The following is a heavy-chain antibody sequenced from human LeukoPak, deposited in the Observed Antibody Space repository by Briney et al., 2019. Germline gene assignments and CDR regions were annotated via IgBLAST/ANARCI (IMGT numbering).Heavy chain of an antibody. Sequence: SETLSLTCTVSGDSIRSNNYYWGWIRQPPGKGLEWIGSIYDTGSTFYNPSLKSRVIISVDTSKNQFSLKLSSVTAADTAVYYCARGITMVRGASFDYWGQGTLVTVSS. D-gene: IGHD3-10*01. J-gene: IGHJ4*02. CDR3: ARGITMVRGASFDY. CDR1: GDSIRSNNYY. CDR2: IYDTGST. V-gene: IGHV4-39*02.